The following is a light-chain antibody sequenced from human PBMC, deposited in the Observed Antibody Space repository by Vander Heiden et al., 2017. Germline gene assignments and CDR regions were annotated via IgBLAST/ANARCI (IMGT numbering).Light chain of an antibody. CDR2: DAS. Sequence: DIQMTQSPSTLSASVGDRVTITCRASQSITTWLAWYQQKPGKAPKLLIYDASNLQSGVPSRFSGSGSGTDFSLTISSLQPDDFATYYCQQYSIDSPTFGQGTKVEI. CDR1: QSITTW. J-gene: IGKJ1*01. V-gene: IGKV1-5*01. CDR3: QQYSIDSPT.